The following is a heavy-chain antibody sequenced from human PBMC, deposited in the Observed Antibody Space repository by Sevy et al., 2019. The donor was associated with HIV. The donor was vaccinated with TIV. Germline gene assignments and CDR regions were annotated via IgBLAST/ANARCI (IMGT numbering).Heavy chain of an antibody. CDR1: GFTFTYAW. Sequence: WGSLRLSCVGSGFTFTYAWMSWVRQAPGKGLEWVGRIKSRPDGGATDYAAPVKGRFTISRDDSKNTLYLQMDSLKTEDTGVYYCSTDPIIVLLVTDGMDVWGQGTTVTVSS. D-gene: IGHD2-8*02. V-gene: IGHV3-15*01. CDR3: STDPIIVLLVTDGMDV. CDR2: IKSRPDGGAT. J-gene: IGHJ6*02.